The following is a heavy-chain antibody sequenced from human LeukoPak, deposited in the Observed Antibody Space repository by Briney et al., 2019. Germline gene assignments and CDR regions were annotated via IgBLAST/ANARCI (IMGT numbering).Heavy chain of an antibody. V-gene: IGHV4-61*02. CDR3: ARQTGSGLFILP. Sequence: PSETLSLTCTVSGGSISTGAYYWTWIRQPAGKGLEWIGRVYSSGNTDYNASLKSRVTISVDTSKNQFSLRLTSVTAADTAVYYCARQTGSGLFILPGGQGTLVTVSS. CDR1: GGSISTGAYY. J-gene: IGHJ4*02. D-gene: IGHD3/OR15-3a*01. CDR2: VYSSGNT.